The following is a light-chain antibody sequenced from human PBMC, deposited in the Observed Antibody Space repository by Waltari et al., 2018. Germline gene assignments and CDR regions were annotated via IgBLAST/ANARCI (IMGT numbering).Light chain of an antibody. Sequence: QSVLTQPASVSGSPGQSITISCAGASGDVGGYKYVSWYQQHPGKVPKLLIYEVNTRPPVVSSRFSGSKSGATASLTISRLQAEDEADYYCSSYIRSATLVVFGGGTKLTVL. CDR2: EVN. CDR3: SSYIRSATLVV. V-gene: IGLV2-14*01. J-gene: IGLJ2*01. CDR1: SGDVGGYKY.